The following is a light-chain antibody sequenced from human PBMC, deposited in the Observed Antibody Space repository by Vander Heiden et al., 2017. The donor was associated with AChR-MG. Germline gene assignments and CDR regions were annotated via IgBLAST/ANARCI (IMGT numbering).Light chain of an antibody. CDR2: GNS. J-gene: IGLJ3*02. CDR3: QSYDSSLSTWV. CDR1: SSNIGSRYD. Sequence: QSVLTQPPSLSGAPGQRVTISCTGSSSNIGSRYDVQWYQQRPGTAPKLLMYGNSNRPSGVPDRFSGSKSGTSASLAITGLQAEDEADYYCQSYDSSLSTWVFGGGTKLTVL. V-gene: IGLV1-40*01.